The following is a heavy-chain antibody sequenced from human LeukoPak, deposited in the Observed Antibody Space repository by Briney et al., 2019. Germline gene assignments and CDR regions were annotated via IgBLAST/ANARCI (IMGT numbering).Heavy chain of an antibody. CDR1: GGSISSYY. D-gene: IGHD3-10*01. CDR2: IYYSGST. V-gene: IGHV4-59*01. Sequence: SETLSLTCTVSGGSISSYYLSWIRQPPGKGLEWIGYIYYSGSTNYNPSLKSRVTISVDTSKNQFSLKLSSVTAADTAVYYCAGGGFDYWGQGTLVTVSS. J-gene: IGHJ4*02. CDR3: AGGGFDY.